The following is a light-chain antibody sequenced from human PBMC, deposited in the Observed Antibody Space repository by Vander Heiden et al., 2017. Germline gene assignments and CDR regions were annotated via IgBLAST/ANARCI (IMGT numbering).Light chain of an antibody. V-gene: IGLV7-46*01. J-gene: IGLJ2*01. CDR1: TGTVTSGHS. CDR2: DTS. CDR3: LLSYSGVRV. Sequence: QGVVTQEPSLTVSPGGTLTPTFASTTGTVTSGHSPSWLQTNPGQPPRTLIYDTSDKPAWTPVRFSGSLLGGKAALTLSGAQPEDEAEYYCLLSYSGVRVFGGGTKLTVL.